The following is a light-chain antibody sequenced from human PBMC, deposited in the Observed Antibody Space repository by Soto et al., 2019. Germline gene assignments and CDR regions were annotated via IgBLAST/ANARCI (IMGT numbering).Light chain of an antibody. CDR2: DAS. Sequence: ETVLTQSPATLSLSPGEGATLSCRASQSVSSNLAWYQQKPGQAPRLLIYDASNRATGIPARFSGSGSGTDFTLTISSLEPEDFAVYYCQQRRNWPRTFGQGTKLDIK. CDR3: QQRRNWPRT. V-gene: IGKV3-11*01. J-gene: IGKJ1*01. CDR1: QSVSSN.